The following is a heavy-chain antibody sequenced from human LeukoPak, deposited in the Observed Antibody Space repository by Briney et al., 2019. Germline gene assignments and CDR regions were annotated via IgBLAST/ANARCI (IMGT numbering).Heavy chain of an antibody. D-gene: IGHD6-13*01. J-gene: IGHJ2*01. CDR3: ARQSSTGLGAAAGTSWYFDL. V-gene: IGHV4-34*01. Sequence: PSETLSLTCAVYGGSFSGYYWSWIRQPPGKGLERIGEINHSGSTNYNPSLKSRVTISVDTSKNQFSLKLSSVTAADTAVYYCARQSSTGLGAAAGTSWYFDLWGRGTLVTDSS. CDR1: GGSFSGYY. CDR2: INHSGST.